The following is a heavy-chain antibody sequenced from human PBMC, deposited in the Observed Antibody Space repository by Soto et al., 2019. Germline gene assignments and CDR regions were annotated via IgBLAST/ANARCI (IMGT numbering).Heavy chain of an antibody. D-gene: IGHD2-8*01. CDR1: GDSVSSYSVT. V-gene: IGHV6-1*01. J-gene: IGHJ5*02. CDR3: ARASHGAHWFDP. CDR2: TYYNSKRNI. Sequence: QVQLQQSGPGLVLPSQTLSLSCAISGDSVSSYSVTWNWIRQSPSRGLEWLGRTYYNSKRNIEYEETVKSRIAINTATSKNRFSLHLNSVTPEDTAVYFCARASHGAHWFDPWGQGTLVTVSS.